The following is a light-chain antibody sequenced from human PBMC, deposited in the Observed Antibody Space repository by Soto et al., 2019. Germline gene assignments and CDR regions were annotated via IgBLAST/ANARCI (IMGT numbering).Light chain of an antibody. CDR1: QSVSSY. CDR3: QQRSNLFT. J-gene: IGKJ3*01. V-gene: IGKV3-11*01. CDR2: DES. Sequence: EIVLTKSHATLSLSPGDSATLSCRASQSVSSYLAWYTQKPGQAPRILIYDESNRATGIQARFSGIGSGTEFTLPIRSIDPEDFAVYDCQQRSNLFTLCPGTKVDIK.